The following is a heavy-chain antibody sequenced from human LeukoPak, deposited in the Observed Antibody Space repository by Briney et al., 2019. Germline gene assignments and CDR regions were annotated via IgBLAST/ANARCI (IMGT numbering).Heavy chain of an antibody. Sequence: QSGGSLRLSCAASGFIFNNFGMHWVRQAPGKGLEWVTLIRYDKTTKYYADSVKGRFTVSRDDSKNTVYLQMTSLRPDGTAVYYCAKGARLFGVPKAAGQIDQWGQGTLVTVSS. J-gene: IGHJ4*02. CDR1: GFIFNNFG. D-gene: IGHD3-3*01. V-gene: IGHV3-30*02. CDR3: AKGARLFGVPKAAGQIDQ. CDR2: IRYDKTTK.